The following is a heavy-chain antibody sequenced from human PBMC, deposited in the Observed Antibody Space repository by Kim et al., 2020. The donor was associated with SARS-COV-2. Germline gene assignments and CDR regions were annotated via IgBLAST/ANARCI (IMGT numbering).Heavy chain of an antibody. Sequence: LSLTCAASGFTFSSYAMSWVRQAPGKGLEWVSAISGSGGSTYYADSVKGRFTISRDNSKNTLYLQMNSLRAEDTAVYYCAKDPNYYDSSGYLYYWGQGTLVTVSS. CDR1: GFTFSSYA. D-gene: IGHD3-22*01. CDR2: ISGSGGST. CDR3: AKDPNYYDSSGYLYY. J-gene: IGHJ4*02. V-gene: IGHV3-23*01.